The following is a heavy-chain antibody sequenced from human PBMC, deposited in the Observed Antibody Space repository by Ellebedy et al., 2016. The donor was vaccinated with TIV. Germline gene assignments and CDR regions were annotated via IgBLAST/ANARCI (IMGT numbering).Heavy chain of an antibody. V-gene: IGHV4-38-2*02. D-gene: IGHD4-17*01. Sequence: SETLSLTXTVSGYSISGGYYWGWIRQPPGKGLEWIGSMFHSGSTYYNPSLKSRVSISLDTSKKQFSLNLTSVTAADTAVYYCVRTPMTTREFDPWGQGTLVTVSS. CDR1: GYSISGGYY. CDR3: VRTPMTTREFDP. CDR2: MFHSGST. J-gene: IGHJ5*02.